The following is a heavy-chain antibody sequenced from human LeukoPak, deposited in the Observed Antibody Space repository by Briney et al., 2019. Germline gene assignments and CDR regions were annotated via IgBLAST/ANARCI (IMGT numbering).Heavy chain of an antibody. CDR3: ARGYLKGSTSCYRY. J-gene: IGHJ4*02. D-gene: IGHD2-2*01. V-gene: IGHV1-2*02. Sequence: ASVKVSCKASGYTFTGYYMHWVRQAPGQGLEWMGWINPNSGGTNYAQKFQGRVTMTRDTSISTAYMELSRLRSDDTAVYYCARGYLKGSTSCYRYWGQGTLVTVSS. CDR2: INPNSGGT. CDR1: GYTFTGYY.